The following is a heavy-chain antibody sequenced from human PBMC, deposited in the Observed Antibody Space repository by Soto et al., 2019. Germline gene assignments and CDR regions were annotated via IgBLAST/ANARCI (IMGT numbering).Heavy chain of an antibody. Sequence: SVKVSCKASGGTFSSYAISWVRQAPGQGLEWMGGIIPIFGTTNYAQKFQGRVTITGDESASTAYMELSSLRSEDTAVYYCARDPSSGYDSAGYFDDWGRGTLVTVSS. CDR1: GGTFSSYA. V-gene: IGHV1-69*13. CDR3: ARDPSSGYDSAGYFDD. CDR2: IIPIFGTT. J-gene: IGHJ4*02. D-gene: IGHD5-12*01.